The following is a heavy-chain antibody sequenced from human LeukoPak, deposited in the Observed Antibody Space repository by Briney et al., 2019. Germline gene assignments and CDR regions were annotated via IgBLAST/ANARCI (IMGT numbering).Heavy chain of an antibody. V-gene: IGHV3-21*01. CDR1: GFTFSSYT. J-gene: IGHJ4*02. D-gene: IGHD6-6*01. CDR3: TRDPKQLVNY. CDR2: ISSTSTYI. Sequence: GGSLRLSCAASGFTFSSYTMNWVRQAPGKGLEWVSSISSTSTYIYYADSVRGRFTISRDNAKSSLYLQMNSLRAEDTAVYYCTRDPKQLVNYWGQGTLVTVSS.